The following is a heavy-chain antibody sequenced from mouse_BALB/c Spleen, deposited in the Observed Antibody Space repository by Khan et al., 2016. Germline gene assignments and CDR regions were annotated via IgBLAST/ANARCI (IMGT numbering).Heavy chain of an antibody. CDR1: GYTFFDYE. D-gene: IGHD2-1*01. V-gene: IGHV1-15*01. CDR3: TRKGIFYGNYDFDS. J-gene: IGHJ2*01. Sequence: QVQLKQSGAELVRPGASVTLSCKASGYTFFDYEMHWVKQTPVHGLEWIGAIDPETGGTAYNQKFKGQATLTAGRSSSTAYMELRSLTSEDSAVYYCTRKGIFYGNYDFDSWGQGTTLTVSS. CDR2: IDPETGGT.